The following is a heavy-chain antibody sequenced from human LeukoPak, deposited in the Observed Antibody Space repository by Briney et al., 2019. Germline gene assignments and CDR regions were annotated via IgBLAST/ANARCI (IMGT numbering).Heavy chain of an antibody. CDR1: GGSISSYY. CDR2: IYYSGST. J-gene: IGHJ4*02. V-gene: IGHV4-59*08. Sequence: SETLSLTCTVSGGSISSYYWSWIRQPPGKGLEWIGYIYYSGSTNYNPSLKSRVTISVDTSKNQFSLKLSSVTAADTAVYYCARLRVAGTRHFDYWGQGTLVTVSS. D-gene: IGHD6-19*01. CDR3: ARLRVAGTRHFDY.